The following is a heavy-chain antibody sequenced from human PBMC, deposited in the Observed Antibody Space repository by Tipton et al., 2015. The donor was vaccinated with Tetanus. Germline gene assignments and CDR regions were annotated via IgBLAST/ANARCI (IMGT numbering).Heavy chain of an antibody. V-gene: IGHV3-23*01. CDR2: ITGSGDST. Sequence: SLRLSCAASGFPFSNYVMSWVRQAPGKGLEWVSAITGSGDSTYYADSVKGRFTVSRDNSKNTLPLQMISLRAEDTAIYYCARGRERCRGTNCHRATDYWGQGTLVTVSS. J-gene: IGHJ4*02. CDR1: GFPFSNYV. D-gene: IGHD2-2*01. CDR3: ARGRERCRGTNCHRATDY.